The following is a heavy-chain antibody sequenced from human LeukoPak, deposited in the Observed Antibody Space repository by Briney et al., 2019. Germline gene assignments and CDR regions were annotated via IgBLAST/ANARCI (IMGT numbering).Heavy chain of an antibody. CDR1: GGSISGTNW. Sequence: PSGTLSLTCGVSGGSISGTNWWSWVRQPPGQGLEWIGEISLAGQTNYNPSLNGRVTMSLDKSSNQLSLHLTSVTAADTATYYCSRESGPFCPFGYWGQGTLVIVSS. D-gene: IGHD1-26*01. CDR3: SRESGPFCPFGY. CDR2: ISLAGQT. J-gene: IGHJ4*02. V-gene: IGHV4-4*02.